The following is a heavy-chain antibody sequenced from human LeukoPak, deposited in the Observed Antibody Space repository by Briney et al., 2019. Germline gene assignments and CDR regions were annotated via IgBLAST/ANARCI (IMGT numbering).Heavy chain of an antibody. D-gene: IGHD3-16*02. CDR1: GFSFRSYG. V-gene: IGHV3-30*03. Sequence: GGSLRLSCAASGFSFRSYGMHWVRQAPGKGLEWVAMISYGGSNKYYADSVKGRFTISRDNSNNTLFLQMNSLGVEDTALYYCARKQPGEVMVPADYWGQGILVTVSS. CDR2: ISYGGSNK. CDR3: ARKQPGEVMVPADY. J-gene: IGHJ4*02.